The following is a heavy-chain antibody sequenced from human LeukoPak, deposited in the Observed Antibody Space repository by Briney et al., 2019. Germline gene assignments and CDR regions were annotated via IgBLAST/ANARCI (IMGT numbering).Heavy chain of an antibody. Sequence: SETLSLTCTVSGGSISSYYWSWIRQPPGKGLEWIGYIYYSGYTNYNPALKSRVTISVDTSKNQFSLKLSSVTAADTAVYYCARTTMVRGTYYMDVWGKGTTVTISS. CDR1: GGSISSYY. CDR2: IYYSGYT. V-gene: IGHV4-59*01. D-gene: IGHD3-10*01. J-gene: IGHJ6*03. CDR3: ARTTMVRGTYYMDV.